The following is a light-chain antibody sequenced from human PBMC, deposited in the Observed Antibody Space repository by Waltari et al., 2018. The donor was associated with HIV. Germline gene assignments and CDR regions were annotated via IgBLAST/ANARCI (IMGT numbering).Light chain of an antibody. CDR3: QQYGSSPLT. J-gene: IGKJ4*01. CDR2: GAS. Sequence: DIVLTQSPATLSLSPGERATLSCSASQSVSSSYLAWYQQKPAQAPSHLICGASSRAPGIPDRFSGTESGTDFTLTISRRKPEDFAVYCCQQYGSSPLTFGGGTKVEIK. CDR1: QSVSSSY. V-gene: IGKV3-20*01.